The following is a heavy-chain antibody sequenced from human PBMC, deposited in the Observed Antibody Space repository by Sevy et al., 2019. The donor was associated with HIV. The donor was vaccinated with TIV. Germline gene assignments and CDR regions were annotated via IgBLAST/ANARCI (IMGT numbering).Heavy chain of an antibody. CDR3: ARAGGDTVVVSTAIGILIMDV. V-gene: IGHV3-7*01. D-gene: IGHD2-2*02. CDR1: GFIFSNYW. CDR2: IKQDGSEK. Sequence: GGSLRLSCTASGFIFSNYWMSWVRQAPGKGLEWVANIKQDGSEKYYVDSVKVRFTISRDNTKNSLYLQMNSLRAEDTAVYYCARAGGDTVVVSTAIGILIMDVWGQGTTVTVSS. J-gene: IGHJ6*02.